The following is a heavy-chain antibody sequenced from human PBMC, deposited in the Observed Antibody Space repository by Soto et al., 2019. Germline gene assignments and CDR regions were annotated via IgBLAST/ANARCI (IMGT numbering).Heavy chain of an antibody. V-gene: IGHV3-9*01. CDR3: TRSDGDFRSFDY. CDR1: GFTFDDYA. CDR2: ISWDGDII. Sequence: VLLVESGGGLVQPGRSLTLSCAASGFTFDDYAMHWVRQAPGKGLEWVSGISWDGDIIVYADSVKGRFTVSRDNARNSLVLQMSSLRPEDTAFYYCTRSDGDFRSFDYWGQGALVTVSS. D-gene: IGHD4-17*01. J-gene: IGHJ4*01.